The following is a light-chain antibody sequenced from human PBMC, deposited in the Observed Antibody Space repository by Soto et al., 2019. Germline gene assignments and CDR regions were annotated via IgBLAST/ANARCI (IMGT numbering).Light chain of an antibody. Sequence: EIVLTQSPCTLSLSPGERATLSCRASQSVNSNYLAWYQRKPGQAPRLLIYGASNRATDIPYRFSASGSGTDFTLTITRLEAEDFAVYYFQQYDSTPPTFGQGTKVEVK. CDR1: QSVNSNY. V-gene: IGKV3-20*01. CDR2: GAS. CDR3: QQYDSTPPT. J-gene: IGKJ1*01.